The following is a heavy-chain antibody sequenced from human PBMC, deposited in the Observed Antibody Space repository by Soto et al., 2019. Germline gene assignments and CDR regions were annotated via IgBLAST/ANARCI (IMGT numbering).Heavy chain of an antibody. CDR1: GFTFSSYA. CDR2: ISGSGGST. Sequence: GGSLRLSCAASGFTFSSYAMSWVRQAPGKGLEWVSAISGSGGSTYYADSVKGRFTISRDNSKNTLYLQMNSLRAEDTAVYYCAKDWAYYYDSSGYPPHFQHWGQGTLVTVSS. D-gene: IGHD3-22*01. CDR3: AKDWAYYYDSSGYPPHFQH. V-gene: IGHV3-23*01. J-gene: IGHJ1*01.